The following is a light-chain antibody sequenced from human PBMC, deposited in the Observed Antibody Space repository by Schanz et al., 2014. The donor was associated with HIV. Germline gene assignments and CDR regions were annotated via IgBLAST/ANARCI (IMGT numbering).Light chain of an antibody. V-gene: IGKV3D-15*01. CDR3: QQYNDWPPLT. J-gene: IGKJ3*01. CDR2: DTS. Sequence: EIVMTQSPATLSVSPGERATLSCRASQSLGGNLAWFQHQAGQAPRLLIYDTSARATGIPARFSGSGSGTEFTLTISSLQSEDCAGYYCQQYNDWPPLTFGPGTKVEIK. CDR1: QSLGGN.